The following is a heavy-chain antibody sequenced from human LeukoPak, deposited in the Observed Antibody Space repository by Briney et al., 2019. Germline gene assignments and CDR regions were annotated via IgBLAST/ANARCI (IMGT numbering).Heavy chain of an antibody. V-gene: IGHV3-20*04. D-gene: IGHD5-18*01. CDR2: INWTGGST. Sequence: GGSLRLSCAASGFTFDDSGMSWVRQAPGKGLEWVSGINWTGGSTGYADSVKGRFTISRDNSKNTLYLQMNSLRAEDTAVYYCAREGYSYGSLYYFDYWGQGTLVTVSS. CDR1: GFTFDDSG. CDR3: AREGYSYGSLYYFDY. J-gene: IGHJ4*02.